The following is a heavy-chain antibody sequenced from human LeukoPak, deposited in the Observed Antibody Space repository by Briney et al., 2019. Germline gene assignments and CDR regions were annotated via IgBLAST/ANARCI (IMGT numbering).Heavy chain of an antibody. J-gene: IGHJ4*02. Sequence: GGSLRLSCAASGFTVSSNYMSWVRQAPGKGLEWVSVIYSGGSTYYADSVKGRFTISRDNSKNTLYLQMNSLRAEDTAVYYCARPGYSGYVGYFDYWGQGTLVTVSS. CDR3: ARPGYSGYVGYFDY. V-gene: IGHV3-53*01. CDR1: GFTVSSNY. CDR2: IYSGGST. D-gene: IGHD5-12*01.